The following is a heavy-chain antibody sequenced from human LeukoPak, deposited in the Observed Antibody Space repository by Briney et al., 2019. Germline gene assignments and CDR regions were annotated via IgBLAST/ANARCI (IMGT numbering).Heavy chain of an antibody. V-gene: IGHV1-69*13. D-gene: IGHD3-10*01. CDR1: GDTFSSYA. J-gene: IGHJ4*02. CDR3: ARVTTVSYYYGSGSQGDFDY. Sequence: SVKVSCKASGDTFSSYAISWVRPAPGQGLEWMGGIIPIFGTANYAQKFQGRVTITADESTSTAYMELSSLRSEDTAVYYCARVTTVSYYYGSGSQGDFDYWGQGTLVTVSS. CDR2: IIPIFGTA.